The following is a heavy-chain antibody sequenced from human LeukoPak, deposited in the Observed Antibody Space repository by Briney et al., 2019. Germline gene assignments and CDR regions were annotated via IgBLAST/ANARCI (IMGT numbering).Heavy chain of an antibody. CDR1: GFTFSSYA. J-gene: IGHJ3*02. V-gene: IGHV3-23*01. D-gene: IGHD3-16*02. CDR2: ISGSGGST. Sequence: GGTLRLSCAASGFTFSSYAMSWVRQAPGKGLEWVSAISGSGGSTYYADSVKGRFTISRDNSKNTLYLQMNSLRAEDTAVYDCAKGAGYDYVWGSYRYTGGGAFYIWVQGTMVTVSS. CDR3: AKGAGYDYVWGSYRYTGGGAFYI.